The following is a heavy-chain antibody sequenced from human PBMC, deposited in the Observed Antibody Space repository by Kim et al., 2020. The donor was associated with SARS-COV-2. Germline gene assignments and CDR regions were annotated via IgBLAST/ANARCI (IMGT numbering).Heavy chain of an antibody. J-gene: IGHJ4*02. V-gene: IGHV4-34*01. Sequence: SETLSLTCAVYGGSFSGYYWSWIRQPPGRGLEWIGEINHSGSTNYIPSLKSRVTISLDTSTNQITLKLNSVTAADTAVDYCARGLGYYDSSGYYAYWGQGTLVTVSS. D-gene: IGHD3-22*01. CDR2: INHSGST. CDR1: GGSFSGYY. CDR3: ARGLGYYDSSGYYAY.